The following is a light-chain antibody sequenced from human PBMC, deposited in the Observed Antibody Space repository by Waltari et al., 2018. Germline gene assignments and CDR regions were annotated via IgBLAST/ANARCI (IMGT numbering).Light chain of an antibody. J-gene: IGKJ1*01. Sequence: TCRASQSIKIWLTWYQQKPGKAPSLLIYKASTLQSGVPSRFSGSGSGTEFALTINSLQPDDFATYYCQQYDTYPWTFGQGTKVEIK. CDR2: KAS. CDR3: QQYDTYPWT. V-gene: IGKV1-5*03. CDR1: QSIKIW.